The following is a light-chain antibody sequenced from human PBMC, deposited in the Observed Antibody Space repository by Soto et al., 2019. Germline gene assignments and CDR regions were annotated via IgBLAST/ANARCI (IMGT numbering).Light chain of an antibody. V-gene: IGKV1-33*01. J-gene: IGKJ4*01. CDR3: QQCDDLPLT. CDR1: QDISNY. Sequence: DIQMTQSPSSLSASVGDRVTVTCQESQDISNYLYWYQQKPGKAPKLLISDASNLETGVPSRFSGSGSGTDCTFTISSLQPEDIATPFCQQCDDLPLTFGGGTKVEI. CDR2: DAS.